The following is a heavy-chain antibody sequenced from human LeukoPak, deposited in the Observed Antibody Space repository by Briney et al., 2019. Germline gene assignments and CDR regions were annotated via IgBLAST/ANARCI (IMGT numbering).Heavy chain of an antibody. CDR2: INPNSGDT. V-gene: IGHV1-2*02. CDR3: ARMWSTATSGWNWFDP. Sequence: GASVKVSCKASGHTFTDYYVYWVRQATGQGLEWMGWINPNSGDTNYAQKFQGRVTMTRDTSISTAYMDLSSLRSDDTAMYYCARMWSTATSGWNWFDPWGQGTLVTVSS. D-gene: IGHD6-13*01. J-gene: IGHJ5*02. CDR1: GHTFTDYY.